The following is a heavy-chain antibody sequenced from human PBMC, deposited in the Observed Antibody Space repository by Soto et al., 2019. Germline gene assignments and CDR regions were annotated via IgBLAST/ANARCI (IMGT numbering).Heavy chain of an antibody. D-gene: IGHD5-18*01. Sequence: GGSLRLSCAASGLTFSSYSMNWVRQAPGKGLEWVSYISSSSSTIYYADSVKGRFTISRDNAKNSLYLQMNSLRDEDTAVYYCARDSRGYSYGYGRYFDYWGQGTLVTVSS. CDR1: GLTFSSYS. V-gene: IGHV3-48*02. CDR3: ARDSRGYSYGYGRYFDY. J-gene: IGHJ4*02. CDR2: ISSSSSTI.